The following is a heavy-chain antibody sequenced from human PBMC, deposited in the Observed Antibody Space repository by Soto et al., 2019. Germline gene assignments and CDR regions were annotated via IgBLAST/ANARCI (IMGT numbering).Heavy chain of an antibody. D-gene: IGHD2-21*01. CDR2: ISYDGSNK. V-gene: IGHV3-30*04. CDR1: GFTFSSYA. J-gene: IGHJ6*03. CDR3: ARSPRVKSYMDV. Sequence: GGSLRLSCAASGFTFSSYAMHWVRQAPGKGLEWVAVISYDGSNKYYADSVKGRFTISRDNSKNTLYLQMNSLRAEDTAVYYCARSPRVKSYMDVWGKGTTVTVSS.